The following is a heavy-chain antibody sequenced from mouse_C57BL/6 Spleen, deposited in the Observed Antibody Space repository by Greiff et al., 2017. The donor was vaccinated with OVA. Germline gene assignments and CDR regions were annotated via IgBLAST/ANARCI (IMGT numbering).Heavy chain of an antibody. Sequence: QVQLKQPGAELVKPGASVKLSCKASGYTFTSYWMHWVKQRPGQGLEWIGMIHPNSGSTNYNEKFKSKATLTVDKSSSTAYMQLSSLTSEDSAVYYCAREITTVVARGDFDYWGQGTTLTVSS. CDR3: AREITTVVARGDFDY. J-gene: IGHJ2*01. CDR1: GYTFTSYW. V-gene: IGHV1-64*01. D-gene: IGHD1-1*01. CDR2: IHPNSGST.